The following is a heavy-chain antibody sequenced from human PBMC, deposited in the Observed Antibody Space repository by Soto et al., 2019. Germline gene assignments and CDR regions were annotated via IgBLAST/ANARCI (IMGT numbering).Heavy chain of an antibody. J-gene: IGHJ6*02. Sequence: EVQLVESGGGLVQPGGSLRLSCAASGFTFSSYSINWVRQAPGKGLEWFSYITSDSSTISYADSVKGRFTVSRDNAKNSLYLQMSSLRDEDTAVYYCARGGRGVYGMDVWGQGTSVTVSS. D-gene: IGHD2-8*01. CDR3: ARGGRGVYGMDV. CDR1: GFTFSSYS. V-gene: IGHV3-48*02. CDR2: ITSDSSTI.